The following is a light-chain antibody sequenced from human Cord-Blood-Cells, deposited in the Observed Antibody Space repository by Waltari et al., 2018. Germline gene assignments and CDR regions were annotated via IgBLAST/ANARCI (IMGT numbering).Light chain of an antibody. CDR2: DVS. CDR3: CSYAGSSTVV. Sequence: QSALTQPRPVSGSPGQSATISCTGTSSDVGGYTYVPWYQQHPGKAPKPMIYDVSKRPSGVPDRFSGSKSGNTASLTISGLQAEDEADYYCCSYAGSSTVVFGGGTKLTVL. V-gene: IGLV2-11*01. J-gene: IGLJ2*01. CDR1: SSDVGGYTY.